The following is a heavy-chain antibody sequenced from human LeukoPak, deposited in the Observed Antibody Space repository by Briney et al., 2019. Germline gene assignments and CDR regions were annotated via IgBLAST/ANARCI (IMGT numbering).Heavy chain of an antibody. V-gene: IGHV4-34*01. J-gene: IGHJ5*02. D-gene: IGHD2-15*01. Sequence: SETLSLTCAVYGGSFSGYYWSWIRQPPGKGLEWIGNIYYSGSIYDNPSLKSRVTISVDTSQSQFSLKLSSVTAADTAVYYCARRYCSGGSCYSDNWFDPWGQGTLVTVSS. CDR3: ARRYCSGGSCYSDNWFDP. CDR2: IYYSGSI. CDR1: GGSFSGYY.